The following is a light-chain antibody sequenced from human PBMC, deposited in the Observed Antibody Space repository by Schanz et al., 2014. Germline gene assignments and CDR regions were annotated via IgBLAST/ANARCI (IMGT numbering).Light chain of an antibody. Sequence: EIVLTQSPGTLSLSPGDRATLSCRASQSLKSTYLAWYQQRRGQAPRLLVYAASSRASGIPDRFSGSGSETDFTLTISKLEPEDFALYYCQHYGSSLYTFGQGTKLEI. J-gene: IGKJ2*01. CDR2: AAS. CDR3: QHYGSSLYT. CDR1: QSLKSTY. V-gene: IGKV3-20*01.